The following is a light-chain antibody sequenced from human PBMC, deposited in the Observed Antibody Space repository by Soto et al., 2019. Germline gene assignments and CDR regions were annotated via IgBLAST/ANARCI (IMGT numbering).Light chain of an antibody. J-gene: IGKJ2*01. CDR2: DAS. V-gene: IGKV1-33*01. CDR1: QDISNY. Sequence: DIQMTQSPSSLSASVGDRVTITCQTSQDISNYLNWYQQKPGKAPKLLIYDASNLETVVPSRFSGSGSGTEFTYTISSLQPEDFATYYCQQYDILPLFGQGTKVEIK. CDR3: QQYDILPL.